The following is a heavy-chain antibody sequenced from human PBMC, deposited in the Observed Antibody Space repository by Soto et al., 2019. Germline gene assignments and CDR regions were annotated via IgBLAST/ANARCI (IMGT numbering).Heavy chain of an antibody. Sequence: GASVKVSCKASGGTFSSYAISWVRQAPGQGLEWMGGIIPIFGTANYAQKFQGRVTITADESTSTAYMELSSLRSEDTAVYYCAREYDYGAAFDIWGQGTMVTVS. D-gene: IGHD4-17*01. V-gene: IGHV1-69*13. CDR3: AREYDYGAAFDI. CDR1: GGTFSSYA. J-gene: IGHJ3*02. CDR2: IIPIFGTA.